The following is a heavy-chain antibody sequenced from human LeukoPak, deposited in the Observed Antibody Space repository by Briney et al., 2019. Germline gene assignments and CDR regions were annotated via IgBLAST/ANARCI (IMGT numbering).Heavy chain of an antibody. V-gene: IGHV3-30*02. CDR1: GFTFSRYS. CDR2: VRDDGSSQ. Sequence: PGGSLRLSCAASGFTFSRYSMNWVRQAPGKGLDWVAFVRDDGSSQKYAATVKGRFTTSRDNSKNTLYLQMNNLRPEDTAVYYCARVGPRKYCSSTSCYTGGGDYWGQGTLVTVSS. D-gene: IGHD2-2*02. J-gene: IGHJ4*02. CDR3: ARVGPRKYCSSTSCYTGGGDY.